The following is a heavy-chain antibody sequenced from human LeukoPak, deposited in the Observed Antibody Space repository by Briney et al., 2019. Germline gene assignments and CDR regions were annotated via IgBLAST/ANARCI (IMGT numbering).Heavy chain of an antibody. Sequence: SETLSLTCAVYGGSFSGYYWSWIRQPPGKGLEWIGEINHSGSTNYNPSLKSRVTISVDTSKNQFSLELSSVTAADTAVYYCARGGWFGDNWFDPWGQGTLVTVSS. CDR1: GGSFSGYY. J-gene: IGHJ5*02. CDR3: ARGGWFGDNWFDP. CDR2: INHSGST. V-gene: IGHV4-34*01. D-gene: IGHD3-10*01.